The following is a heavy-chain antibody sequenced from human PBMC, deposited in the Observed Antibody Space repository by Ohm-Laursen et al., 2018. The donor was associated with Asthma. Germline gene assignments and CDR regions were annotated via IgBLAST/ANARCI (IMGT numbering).Heavy chain of an antibody. CDR2: INAGNGNT. D-gene: IGHD6-19*01. Sequence: SSVKVSCKASGYTFTSYAMHWVRQAPGQRLEWMGWINAGNGNTKYSQKFQGRVTITRDTSASTAYMELSSLRSEDTAVYYCARDSYWSSGPPFFDYWGQGTLVTVSS. V-gene: IGHV1-3*01. CDR1: GYTFTSYA. J-gene: IGHJ4*02. CDR3: ARDSYWSSGPPFFDY.